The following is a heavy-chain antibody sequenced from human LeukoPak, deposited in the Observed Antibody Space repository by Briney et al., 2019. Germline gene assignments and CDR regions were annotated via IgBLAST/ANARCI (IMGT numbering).Heavy chain of an antibody. CDR1: GFTFRSYW. CDR3: ASHRDYYDSSGLCAFDY. Sequence: GGSLRLSCAVSGFTFRSYWMSWVRQAPGKGLEWVANIKEDGSERYYVDSVKGRFTTSRDNAKNSLYLQMNSLRAEDTAVYYCASHRDYYDSSGLCAFDYWGQGTLVTVSS. CDR2: IKEDGSER. D-gene: IGHD3-22*01. J-gene: IGHJ4*02. V-gene: IGHV3-7*01.